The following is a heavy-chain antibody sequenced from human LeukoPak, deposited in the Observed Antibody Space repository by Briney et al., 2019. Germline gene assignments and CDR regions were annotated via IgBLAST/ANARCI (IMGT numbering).Heavy chain of an antibody. D-gene: IGHD3-9*01. CDR2: IYYSGST. V-gene: IGHV4-39*01. CDR3: ARNTVLRYFDWLSTDGMDV. Sequence: SETLSLTCTVSGGSISSSSYYWGWIRQPPGKGLEWIGSIYYSGSTYYNPSLKSRVTISVDTSKNQFSLKLGSVTAADTAVYYCARNTVLRYFDWLSTDGMDVWGQGTTVTVSS. CDR1: GGSISSSSYY. J-gene: IGHJ6*02.